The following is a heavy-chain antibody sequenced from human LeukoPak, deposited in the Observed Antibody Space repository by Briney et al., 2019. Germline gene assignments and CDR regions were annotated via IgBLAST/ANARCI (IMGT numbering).Heavy chain of an antibody. J-gene: IGHJ5*02. CDR3: ARDLAEVATIKEGWFDP. V-gene: IGHV3-21*01. CDR1: GFTFSSYS. D-gene: IGHD5-24*01. CDR2: ISSSSSYI. Sequence: PGGSLRLSCAASGFTFSSYSMNWVRQAPGKGLEWVSSISSSSSYIYYADSVKGRFTISRDNAKNSLYLKMNSLRAEDTAVYYCARDLAEVATIKEGWFDPWGQGTLVTVSS.